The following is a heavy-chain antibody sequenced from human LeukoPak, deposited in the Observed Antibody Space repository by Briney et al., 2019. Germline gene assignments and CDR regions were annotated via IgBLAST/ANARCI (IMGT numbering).Heavy chain of an antibody. Sequence: PSETLSLTCTVSGGSISSYYVSWIRQPAGTGLEWIGRIYTSGSTNYNPSLKSRVTMSVDTSKNKFSLKLSSVTAADTAVYYCAREGRSVVAATIDAFDIWGQGTMVTVSS. CDR1: GGSISSYY. CDR2: IYTSGST. V-gene: IGHV4-4*07. CDR3: AREGRSVVAATIDAFDI. J-gene: IGHJ3*02. D-gene: IGHD2-15*01.